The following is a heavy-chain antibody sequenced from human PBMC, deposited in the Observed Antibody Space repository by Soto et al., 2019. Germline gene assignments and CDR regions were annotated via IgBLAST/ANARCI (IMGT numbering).Heavy chain of an antibody. J-gene: IGHJ4*02. CDR1: GYTFGNHV. CDR3: ATAEVDY. V-gene: IGHV3-74*01. Sequence: PGESLKLSCAFAGYTFGNHVMHWVRQDPGKGLEWVSRMNSDGSLINYADSVKGRFTVSRDNAKNTLYLQMNSLRVEDTAVYYCATAEVDYWGPGTPVTVSS. CDR2: MNSDGSLI.